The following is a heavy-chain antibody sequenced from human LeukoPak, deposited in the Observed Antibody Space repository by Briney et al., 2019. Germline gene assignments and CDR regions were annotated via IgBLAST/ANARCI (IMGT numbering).Heavy chain of an antibody. J-gene: IGHJ5*02. CDR1: GGSISSSSYY. Sequence: SETLSLTCTVSGGSISSSSYYWGWIRQPPGKGLEWIGSIYYSGSTYYNPSLKSRVTISVDTSKNQFSLKLSSVTAADTAVYYCAKATVTTSGLAPWGQGTLVTVSS. CDR3: AKATVTTSGLAP. V-gene: IGHV4-39*01. CDR2: IYYSGST. D-gene: IGHD4-17*01.